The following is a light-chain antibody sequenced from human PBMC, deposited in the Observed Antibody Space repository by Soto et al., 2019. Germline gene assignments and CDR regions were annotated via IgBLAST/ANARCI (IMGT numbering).Light chain of an antibody. Sequence: IRMTQSPSSFSASTGDRVTITCRASQGISSYLAWYQQKPGKAPKLLIYAASTLQSGVPSRFSGSGSGTDFTLTISCLQSEDFATYYCQQYYSYPALTFGGGTKVEIK. CDR1: QGISSY. V-gene: IGKV1-8*01. CDR2: AAS. J-gene: IGKJ4*01. CDR3: QQYYSYPALT.